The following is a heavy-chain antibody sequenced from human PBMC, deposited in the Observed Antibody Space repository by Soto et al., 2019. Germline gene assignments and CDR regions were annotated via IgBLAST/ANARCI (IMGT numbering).Heavy chain of an antibody. J-gene: IGHJ4*02. CDR1: GFPFSRYG. D-gene: IGHD2-15*01. Sequence: PGGSLRLSCAASGFPFSRYGFLWVRQAPGKGLEWVALIWHDGTRENYAESVKGRFSISRDNSKNTVYLQMSSLRVEDTAIYYCAKDYTVAADPSSVILFDYWGQGALVTVSS. V-gene: IGHV3-33*06. CDR2: IWHDGTRE. CDR3: AKDYTVAADPSSVILFDY.